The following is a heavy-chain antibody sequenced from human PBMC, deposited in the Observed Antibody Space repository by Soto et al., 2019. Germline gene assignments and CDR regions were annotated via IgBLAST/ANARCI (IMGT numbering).Heavy chain of an antibody. J-gene: IGHJ4*02. CDR2: IYYSGST. Sequence: QVQLQESGPGLVKPSETLSLTCTVSGGSISSYYWSWIRQPPGKGLEWIGYIYYSGSTNYNPSLTSRVTRSVDTSKNQFSLKLSSVTAADTAVYYCARQPDYGDYGADYWGQGTLVTVSS. D-gene: IGHD4-17*01. CDR1: GGSISSYY. CDR3: ARQPDYGDYGADY. V-gene: IGHV4-59*08.